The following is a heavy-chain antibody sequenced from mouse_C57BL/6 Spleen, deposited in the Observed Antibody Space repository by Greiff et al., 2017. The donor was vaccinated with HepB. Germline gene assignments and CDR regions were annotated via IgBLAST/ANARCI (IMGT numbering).Heavy chain of an antibody. V-gene: IGHV5-4*01. Sequence: EVQVVESGGGLVKPGGSLKLSCAASGFTFSSYAMSWVRQTPEKRLEWVATISDGGSYTYYPDNVKGRFTISRDNAKNNLYLQMSHLKSEDTAMYYCARDGAVMDYWGQGTSVTVSS. CDR1: GFTFSSYA. CDR2: ISDGGSYT. CDR3: ARDGAVMDY. J-gene: IGHJ4*01.